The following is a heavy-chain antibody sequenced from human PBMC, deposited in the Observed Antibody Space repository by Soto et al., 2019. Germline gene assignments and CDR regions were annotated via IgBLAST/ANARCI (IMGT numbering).Heavy chain of an antibody. CDR3: ARVGEYCSTASCQHCYSDGLDV. V-gene: IGHV4-31*03. D-gene: IGHD2-2*01. CDR2: ISYTGSS. Sequence: QVQLQESGPGLVKPSQTLPLTCTVSGGSISSGGYYWSWIRQDPGKDLEWIGYISYTGSSYYNPSLTSRVTISVDTSKNQFSLKVRSVTAAGTAVYYCARVGEYCSTASCQHCYSDGLDVWGQGTTVTVSS. CDR1: GGSISSGGYY. J-gene: IGHJ6*02.